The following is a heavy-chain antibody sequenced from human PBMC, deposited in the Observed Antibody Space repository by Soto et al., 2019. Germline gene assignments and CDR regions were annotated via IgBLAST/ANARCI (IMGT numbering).Heavy chain of an antibody. V-gene: IGHV3-74*01. J-gene: IGHJ4*02. CDR3: ARGGDFWSGYYSLFDY. CDR2: INSDGSST. Sequence: EVQLVESGGGLVQPGGSLRLSCAASGFTFSSYWMQWVRQAPGKGLVWVSRINSDGSSTSYADSVKGRFTISRDNAKNTLYLQMNSLRAEDTAVYYCARGGDFWSGYYSLFDYWGQGTLVTVSS. CDR1: GFTFSSYW. D-gene: IGHD3-3*01.